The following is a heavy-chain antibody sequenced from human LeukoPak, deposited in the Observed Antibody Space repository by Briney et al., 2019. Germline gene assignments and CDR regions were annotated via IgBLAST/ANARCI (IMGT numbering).Heavy chain of an antibody. V-gene: IGHV1/OR15-3*02. J-gene: IGHJ4*02. Sequence: ASVKVSCKASGYAFTDYYMHWVRQAPGQGLEWMGWINAGNGNTKYSQKFQGRVTITRDTSASTAYMELSSLRSEDTAVYYCASGLSSGYYYPDYWGQGTLVTVSS. CDR2: INAGNGNT. D-gene: IGHD3-22*01. CDR3: ASGLSSGYYYPDY. CDR1: GYAFTDYY.